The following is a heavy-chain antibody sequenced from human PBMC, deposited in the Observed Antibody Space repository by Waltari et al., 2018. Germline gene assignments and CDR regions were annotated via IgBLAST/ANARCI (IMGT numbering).Heavy chain of an antibody. CDR1: GFTVGSNY. CDR2: IKSDGSAS. Sequence: EVQVVESGGGLVQPGGSLRLSCAASGFTVGSNYRNWVRQAPGKGLEWVSRIKSDGSASNYADSVQGRFTISRDNARDTLYLQMTSLRVEDTAVYYCATSIEVAGRNAFDIWGQGTMVAVSS. CDR3: ATSIEVAGRNAFDI. V-gene: IGHV3-74*02. J-gene: IGHJ3*02. D-gene: IGHD6-19*01.